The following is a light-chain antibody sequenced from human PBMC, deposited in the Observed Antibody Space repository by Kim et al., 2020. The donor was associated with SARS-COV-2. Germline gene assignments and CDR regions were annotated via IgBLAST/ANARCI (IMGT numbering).Light chain of an antibody. Sequence: SPRQRATHSCRARQTVSSNFLAWYQQKPGQTPSLLIYDTSSRATGIPARFSGSGSGTEFTLTISTLQSEDFAVYYCQQYSNWPLTFGQGTKVEIK. J-gene: IGKJ1*01. CDR2: DTS. CDR3: QQYSNWPLT. CDR1: QTVSSN. V-gene: IGKV3D-15*01.